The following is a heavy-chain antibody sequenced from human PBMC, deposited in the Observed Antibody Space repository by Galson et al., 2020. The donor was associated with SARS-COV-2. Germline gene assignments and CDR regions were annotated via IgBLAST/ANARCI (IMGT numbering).Heavy chain of an antibody. CDR3: ARQILTGYYAFYYFDY. D-gene: IGHD3-9*01. CDR2: TYYIGSG. V-gene: IGHV4-39*01. CDR1: GGSISSSNNY. Sequence: SETLSLTCSVAGGSISSSNNYWGWVRQHPGKGLEWIGRTYYIGSGYYNPPLTSRPTITVETSKNKFFMKLTSVTAADTAVYYGARQILTGYYAFYYFDYWGQGALITVS. J-gene: IGHJ4*02.